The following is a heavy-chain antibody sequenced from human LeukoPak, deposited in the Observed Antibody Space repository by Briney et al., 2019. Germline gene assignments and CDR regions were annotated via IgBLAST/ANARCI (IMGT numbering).Heavy chain of an antibody. CDR2: INHSGST. J-gene: IGHJ5*02. CDR3: ARHKMTAILSWFDP. CDR1: GGSFSGYY. Sequence: SETLSLTCAVYGGSFSGYYWSWIRQPPGKGLEWIGEINHSGSTNYNPSLKSRVTISVDTSKNQLSLKLSSVTAADTAVYYCARHKMTAILSWFDPWGQGTLVTVSS. V-gene: IGHV4-34*01. D-gene: IGHD2-21*02.